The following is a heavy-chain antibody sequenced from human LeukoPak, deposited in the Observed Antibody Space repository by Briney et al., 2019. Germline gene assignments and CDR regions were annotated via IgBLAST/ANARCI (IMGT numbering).Heavy chain of an antibody. CDR3: AKRGVVIRVILVGFHKEAYYFDS. J-gene: IGHJ4*02. CDR2: MSDSGGRT. Sequence: GGSLRLSCAVSGITLSNYGMSWVRQAPGEGLEWVAGMSDSGGRTNYADSVKGRFTISRDNPKNTLYLQMTSLRAEDTAVYFCAKRGVVIRVILVGFHKEAYYFDSWGQGALVTVSS. D-gene: IGHD3-22*01. V-gene: IGHV3-23*01. CDR1: GITLSNYG.